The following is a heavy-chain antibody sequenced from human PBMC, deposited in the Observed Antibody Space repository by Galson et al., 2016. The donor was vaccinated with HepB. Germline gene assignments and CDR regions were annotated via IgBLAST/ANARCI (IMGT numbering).Heavy chain of an antibody. CDR2: ISYDGSNK. CDR1: GFTFSSYA. J-gene: IGHJ4*02. Sequence: SLRLSCAASGFTFSSYAMHWVRQAPGKGLEWVAVISYDGSNKYYADSVKGRFTISRDNSKNTLYLQMTSLRPEDTAFYYCVKNGIEYSNSGYFEVWGQGTLVIVSS. V-gene: IGHV3-30-3*02. D-gene: IGHD4-11*01. CDR3: VKNGIEYSNSGYFEV.